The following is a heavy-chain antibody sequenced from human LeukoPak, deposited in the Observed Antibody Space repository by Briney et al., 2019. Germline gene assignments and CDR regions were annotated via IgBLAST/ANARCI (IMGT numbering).Heavy chain of an antibody. CDR2: ISGSGSVS. J-gene: IGHJ3*02. CDR3: ARDGAFGFLAAFDI. CDR1: GFTFSSYS. D-gene: IGHD1-26*01. V-gene: IGHV3-48*02. Sequence: GGSLRLSCAASGFTFSSYSMHWVRQAPGKGLEWISYISGSGSVSYYEDSVKGRFTISRDNAKNSLYLQMNSLRDEDTALYYCARDGAFGFLAAFDIWGQGTMVTVSS.